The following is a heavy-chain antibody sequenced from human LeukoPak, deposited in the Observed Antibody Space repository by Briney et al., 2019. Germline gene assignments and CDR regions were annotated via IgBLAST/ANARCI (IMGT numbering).Heavy chain of an antibody. CDR1: GFTFSNYG. D-gene: IGHD4-17*01. V-gene: IGHV3-23*01. CDR3: AKRDRTVTHAFDI. CDR2: ISGSGGTT. J-gene: IGHJ3*02. Sequence: PGGSLRLSCAASGFTFSNYGMSWVRQAPGKGPEWVSAISGSGGTTYYADSVKGRFTISRDNSENTLYLQMNSLRAEDTAVYYCAKRDRTVTHAFDIWGQGTMVTVSS.